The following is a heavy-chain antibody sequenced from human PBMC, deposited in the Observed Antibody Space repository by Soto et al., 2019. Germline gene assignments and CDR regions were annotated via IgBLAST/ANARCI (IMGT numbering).Heavy chain of an antibody. Sequence: ASVKVSCKASGYTFTSYDINWVRQATGQGLEWMGWMNPNSGNTGYAQKFQGRVTMTRNTSISTAYMELSSLRSEDTAVYYCARKPGYVWGSYSNLIHYYYYGMDVWGQGTTVTVSS. CDR3: ARKPGYVWGSYSNLIHYYYYGMDV. D-gene: IGHD3-16*01. CDR1: GYTFTSYD. V-gene: IGHV1-8*01. CDR2: MNPNSGNT. J-gene: IGHJ6*02.